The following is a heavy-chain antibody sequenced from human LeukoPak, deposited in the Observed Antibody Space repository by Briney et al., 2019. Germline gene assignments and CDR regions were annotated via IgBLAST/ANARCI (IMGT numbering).Heavy chain of an antibody. Sequence: GGSLRLSCAASGFNFSSYAMNWVRQAPGKGLEWVSGISDSGDSTYYAHSVKGRFTISRDNSKNTLYLQMNSLRAEDPAIYYCAKARGSGYYYFDFWGQGTLVTVSS. V-gene: IGHV3-23*01. D-gene: IGHD3-22*01. J-gene: IGHJ4*02. CDR1: GFNFSSYA. CDR3: AKARGSGYYYFDF. CDR2: ISDSGDST.